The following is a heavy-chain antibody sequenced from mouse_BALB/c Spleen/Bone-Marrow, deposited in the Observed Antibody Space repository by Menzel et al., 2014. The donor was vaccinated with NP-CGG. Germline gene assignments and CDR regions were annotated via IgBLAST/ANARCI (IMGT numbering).Heavy chain of an antibody. D-gene: IGHD1-2*01. Sequence: EVQLVESGGGLVQPGGSLILSCAASGFDFSRYWMSWARQAPGKGQEWIGEINPGSSTINYTPSLKDKFIISRDNAKKTLYLQINKVRSEDTALYYCARLGYYGHFAYGGQGTTLTVSS. J-gene: IGHJ2*01. CDR3: ARLGYYGHFAY. CDR1: GFDFSRYW. CDR2: INPGSSTI. V-gene: IGHV4-2*02.